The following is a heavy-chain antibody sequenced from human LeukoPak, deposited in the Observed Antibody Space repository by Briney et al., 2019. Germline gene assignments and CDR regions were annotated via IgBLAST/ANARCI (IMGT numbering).Heavy chain of an antibody. V-gene: IGHV4-59*08. CDR2: LYYSGST. J-gene: IGHJ4*02. CDR3: ARGFSGWTRYDY. CDR1: GGSTSSYY. D-gene: IGHD6-19*01. Sequence: ETSETLSLTCTVSGGSTSSYYWSWIRQPPGKGLEWIGYLYYSGSTNYNPSLKSRVTISVDTSKNQISLKLSSVTAADTAVYYCARGFSGWTRYDYWGQGTLVTVSS.